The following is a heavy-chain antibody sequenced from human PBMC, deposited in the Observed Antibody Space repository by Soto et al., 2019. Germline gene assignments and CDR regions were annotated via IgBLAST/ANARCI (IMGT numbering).Heavy chain of an antibody. CDR3: VAMRLYDILTGSLIPV. Sequence: GGSLILSCSASGFTFSSYAMHWVRQAPGKGLEYVSAISSNGGSTYYADSVKGRFTISRDNSKNTLYLQMSSLRAEDTAVYYCVAMRLYDILTGSLIPVWGQGTTVTVSS. CDR1: GFTFSSYA. D-gene: IGHD3-9*01. V-gene: IGHV3-64D*06. J-gene: IGHJ6*02. CDR2: ISSNGGST.